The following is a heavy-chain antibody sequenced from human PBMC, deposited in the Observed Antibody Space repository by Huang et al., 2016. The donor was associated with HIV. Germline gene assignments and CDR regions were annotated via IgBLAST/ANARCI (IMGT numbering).Heavy chain of an antibody. J-gene: IGHJ4*02. CDR3: ARARGYYDSSVSYYFDY. CDR2: IIPIFGTA. CDR1: GGTFSSYA. Sequence: QVQLVQSGAEVKKPGSSVKVSCKASGGTFSSYAISWVRQAPGQGLEWMGVIIPIFGTANYAQKCQGRCTSTADESTSTAYMELSSLRSEDTAVYYCARARGYYDSSVSYYFDYWGQGTLVTVSS. D-gene: IGHD3-22*01. V-gene: IGHV1-69*13.